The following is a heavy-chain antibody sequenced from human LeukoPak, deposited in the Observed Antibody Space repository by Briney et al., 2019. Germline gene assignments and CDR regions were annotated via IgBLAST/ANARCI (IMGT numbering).Heavy chain of an antibody. CDR3: ARYQTPIAAAGSRYAFDI. Sequence: SETLSLTCTVSGGSISSYYWSWIRQPPGKGLEWIAYIFDSGNTNYNPSLKSRVTISVDTSKNQFSLKLSSVTAADTAVYYCARYQTPIAAAGSRYAFDIWGQGTMVTVSS. V-gene: IGHV4-59*01. D-gene: IGHD6-13*01. CDR2: IFDSGNT. CDR1: GGSISSYY. J-gene: IGHJ3*02.